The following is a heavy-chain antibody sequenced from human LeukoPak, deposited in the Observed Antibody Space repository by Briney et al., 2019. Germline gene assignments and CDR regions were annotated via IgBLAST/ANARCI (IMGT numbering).Heavy chain of an antibody. D-gene: IGHD3-10*01. V-gene: IGHV4-34*01. Sequence: SETLSLTCAVYGGSSSGYYWSWIRQPPGKGLEWIGEINHSGSTNYNPSLKSRVTISVDTSKNQFSLKLSSVTAADTAVYYCARGARGYGSGKCYFDYWGQGTLVTVSS. CDR2: INHSGST. CDR3: ARGARGYGSGKCYFDY. CDR1: GGSSSGYY. J-gene: IGHJ4*02.